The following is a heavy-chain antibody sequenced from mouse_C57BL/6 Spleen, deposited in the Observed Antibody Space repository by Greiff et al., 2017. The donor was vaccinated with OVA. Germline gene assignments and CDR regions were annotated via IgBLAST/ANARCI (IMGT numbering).Heavy chain of an antibody. CDR3: ARSYYGSNFYFDY. CDR1: GYTFTDYY. Sequence: VQLQQSGPELVKPGASVKISCKASGYTFTDYYMNWVKQSHGKSLEWIGDINPNNGGTSYNQKFKGKATLTVDKSSSTAYMELRSLTSEDSAVYYCARSYYGSNFYFDYWGQGTTLTVSS. V-gene: IGHV1-26*01. D-gene: IGHD1-1*01. CDR2: INPNNGGT. J-gene: IGHJ2*01.